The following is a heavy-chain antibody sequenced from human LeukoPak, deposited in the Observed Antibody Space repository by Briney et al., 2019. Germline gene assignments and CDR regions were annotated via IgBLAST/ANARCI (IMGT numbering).Heavy chain of an antibody. Sequence: SETLSLTCTVSGGSVSASDYYWGWIRQSPVKGLEWIGDDFYTGKTNYNPSLRGRATISIDTSKNQFSLKLTYVTAADSAVYYCARVFDSWGQGTLVTVSS. CDR3: ARVFDS. V-gene: IGHV4-39*07. CDR1: GGSVSASDYY. CDR2: DFYTGKT. J-gene: IGHJ4*02.